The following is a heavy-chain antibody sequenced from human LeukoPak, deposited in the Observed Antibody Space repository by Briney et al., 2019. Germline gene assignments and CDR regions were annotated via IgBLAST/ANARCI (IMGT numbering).Heavy chain of an antibody. J-gene: IGHJ4*02. CDR1: GYTFSGTGWY. CDR3: ARDGPAQMVDFDY. D-gene: IGHD3-10*01. V-gene: IGHV1-2*02. Sequence: DSVKVSCKASGYTFSGTGWYLYWLRQAPGQGLECMGWIYPYTGATHYAQKFQGRVAMTRDTSISTASMELSRLRPDDTAVYYCARDGPAQMVDFDYWGQGTLVTVSS. CDR2: IYPYTGAT.